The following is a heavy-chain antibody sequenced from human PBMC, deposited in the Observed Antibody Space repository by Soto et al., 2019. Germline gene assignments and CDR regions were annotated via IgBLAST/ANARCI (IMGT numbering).Heavy chain of an antibody. Sequence: SETLSLTCAVSGSSLTTTHWCSCVRQSPGKGLEWIGEIYRSGSTKYNPSLKSRVSMSLDKSKDEFSLNLKSVTAADTAVYYCARTVRSYSWSYFDDWGQGTLVTVSS. CDR2: IYRSGST. CDR3: ARTVRSYSWSYFDD. J-gene: IGHJ4*02. D-gene: IGHD4-4*01. CDR1: GSSLTTTHW. V-gene: IGHV4-4*02.